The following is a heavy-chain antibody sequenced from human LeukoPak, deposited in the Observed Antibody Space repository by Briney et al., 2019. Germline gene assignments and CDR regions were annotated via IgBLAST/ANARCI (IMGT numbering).Heavy chain of an antibody. J-gene: IGHJ4*02. CDR2: IYYSGST. CDR1: GGSISSYY. Sequence: PSETLSLTCTVSGGSISSYYWSWIRQPPGKGLEWIGYIYYSGSTNYNPSLKSRVTISVDTSKNQFSPKLSSVTAADTAVYYCARVDAAAGMSWGQGTLVTVSS. CDR3: ARVDAAAGMS. D-gene: IGHD6-13*01. V-gene: IGHV4-59*01.